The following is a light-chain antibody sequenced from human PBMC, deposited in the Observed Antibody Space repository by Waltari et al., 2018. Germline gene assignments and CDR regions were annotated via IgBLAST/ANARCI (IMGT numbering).Light chain of an antibody. CDR2: DVS. J-gene: IGLJ2*01. V-gene: IGLV2-14*03. CDR3: SSYTITNTLV. Sequence: QSALTQPASVSGSPGQSITISCTGSSSDVATYNYVSWYQQHPGRAPKLLIYDVSDRASGVSNRFSGFKSGNTASLTISGLQAEDEADYYCSSYTITNTLVFGGGTKLTVL. CDR1: SSDVATYNY.